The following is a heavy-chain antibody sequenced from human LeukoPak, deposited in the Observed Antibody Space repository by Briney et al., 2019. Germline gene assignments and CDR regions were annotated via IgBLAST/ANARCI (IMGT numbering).Heavy chain of an antibody. J-gene: IGHJ4*02. V-gene: IGHV1-46*01. CDR2: INPSGGST. CDR1: GYTFTSYY. Sequence: ASVKVSCKASGYTFTSYYMHWVRQAPGQGLEWMGIINPSGGSTSYAQKFQGRVTITRDMSTSTVYMELSSLRSEDTAVYYCAREEGAVAGTIFPLYDYWGQGTLVTVSS. D-gene: IGHD6-19*01. CDR3: AREEGAVAGTIFPLYDY.